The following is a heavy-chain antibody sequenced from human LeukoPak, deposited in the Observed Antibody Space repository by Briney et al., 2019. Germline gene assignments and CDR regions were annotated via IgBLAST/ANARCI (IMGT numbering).Heavy chain of an antibody. CDR2: MNPNSGNT. CDR3: ARARSAMVRGVPDY. Sequence: GASVKVSCKASGYTFTSYDINWVRQATGQGLEWMGWMNPNSGNTGYAQKFQGRVTMTRNTSISTAYMELSSLRSEDTAVYYCARARSAMVRGVPDYWGQGTLVTVSS. D-gene: IGHD3-10*01. V-gene: IGHV1-8*01. J-gene: IGHJ4*02. CDR1: GYTFTSYD.